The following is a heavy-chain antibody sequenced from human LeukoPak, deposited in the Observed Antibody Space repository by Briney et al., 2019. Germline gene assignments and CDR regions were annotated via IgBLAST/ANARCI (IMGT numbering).Heavy chain of an antibody. J-gene: IGHJ6*02. CDR3: ARWAETGYCSITSCYARGSGSPYYYYGMDV. Sequence: SETLSLTCAVYGGSFSGYYWSWIRQPPGKGLEWIGEINHSGSTNYNPSLKSRVTISVDTSKNQFSLKLSSVTAADTAVYYCARWAETGYCSITSCYARGSGSPYYYYGMDVWGQGTTVTVSS. V-gene: IGHV4-34*01. CDR2: INHSGST. D-gene: IGHD2-2*01. CDR1: GGSFSGYY.